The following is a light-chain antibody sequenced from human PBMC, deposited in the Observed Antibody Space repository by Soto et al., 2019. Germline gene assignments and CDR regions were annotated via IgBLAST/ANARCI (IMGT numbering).Light chain of an antibody. J-gene: IGKJ1*01. V-gene: IGKV3-20*01. CDR1: QGLSSSF. Sequence: EIVLTQSPGTLSLSPGQRATLSCRASQGLSSSFLAWYQQKPGQAPRLLIYGASSRAAGVPDRFSGSWSGTDFTLTISSLEPEDFEVYFCHQFATSRTFGQGTKVDMK. CDR2: GAS. CDR3: HQFATSRT.